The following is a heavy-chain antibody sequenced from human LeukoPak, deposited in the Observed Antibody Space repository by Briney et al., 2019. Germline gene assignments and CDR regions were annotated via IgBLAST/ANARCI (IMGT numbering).Heavy chain of an antibody. D-gene: IGHD3-10*01. CDR2: IYYSGST. CDR3: ARYYGSGSCLDY. CDR1: GGSINSGGYY. V-gene: IGHV4-31*03. Sequence: SETLSLTCTVSGGSINSGGYYWSWIRQHPGKGLEWIGYIYYSGSTYYNPSLKSRVTISVDTSKNQFSLKLSSVTAADTAVYYCARYYGSGSCLDYWGQGTLVTVSS. J-gene: IGHJ4*02.